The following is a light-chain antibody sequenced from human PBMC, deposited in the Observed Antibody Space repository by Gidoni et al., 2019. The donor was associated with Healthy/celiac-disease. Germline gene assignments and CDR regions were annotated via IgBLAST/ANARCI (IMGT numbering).Light chain of an antibody. CDR3: QQRSNWGIFT. CDR2: YAS. CDR1: QSASSY. V-gene: IGKV3-11*01. J-gene: IGKJ3*01. Sequence: IVLTQSLATLSSSPWERATRSCRASQSASSYSAWYQQKPGQAPRLLFYYASNRSAGIPARFSGSGSGTDFTLPISSLEPDDFAVYYCQQRSNWGIFTFGPGTKVDIK.